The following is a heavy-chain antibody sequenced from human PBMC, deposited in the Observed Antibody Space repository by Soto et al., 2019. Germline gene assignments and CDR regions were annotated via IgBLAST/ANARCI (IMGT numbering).Heavy chain of an antibody. CDR3: ARGGWDSSGYYYGRRAFDI. Sequence: SETLPLPRTASCVSNSFHYWSGIRPPPGKGLEWIGYIYYSGSTNYNPSLKSRVTISVDTSKNQFSLKLSSVTAADTAVYYCARGGWDSSGYYYGRRAFDIWGQGTMVS. D-gene: IGHD3-22*01. V-gene: IGHV4-59*11. CDR2: IYYSGST. CDR1: CVSNSFHY. J-gene: IGHJ3*02.